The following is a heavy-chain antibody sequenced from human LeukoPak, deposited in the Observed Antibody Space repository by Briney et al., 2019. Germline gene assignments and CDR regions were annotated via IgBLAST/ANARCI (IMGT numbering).Heavy chain of an antibody. CDR1: GFTFTSYA. D-gene: IGHD6-19*01. CDR3: AKDSNGWYQRGSNYFDY. Sequence: GGSLSLSCAASGFTFTSYAMNWLRQAPGQGLQSVSTISGSGSSTYYVDPVKGRFTISRDNSKNTLYLQMNSLRAEDTAEYYCAKDSNGWYQRGSNYFDYWGQGTLVTVSS. J-gene: IGHJ4*02. CDR2: ISGSGSST. V-gene: IGHV3-23*01.